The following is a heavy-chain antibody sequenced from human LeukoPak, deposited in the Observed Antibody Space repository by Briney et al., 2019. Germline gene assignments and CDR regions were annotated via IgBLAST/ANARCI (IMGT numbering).Heavy chain of an antibody. Sequence: GASVKVSYKASGYTFTSYGISWVRQAPGQGLEWMGWISAYNGNTNYAQKLQGRVTMTTDTSTSTAYMELRSLRSDDTAVYYCARDEWSIAAAGGYDYWGQGTLVTVSS. CDR1: GYTFTSYG. CDR3: ARDEWSIAAAGGYDY. J-gene: IGHJ4*02. D-gene: IGHD6-13*01. CDR2: ISAYNGNT. V-gene: IGHV1-18*01.